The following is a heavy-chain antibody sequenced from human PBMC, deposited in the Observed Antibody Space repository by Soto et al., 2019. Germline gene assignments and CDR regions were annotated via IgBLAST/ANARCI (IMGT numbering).Heavy chain of an antibody. Sequence: GESLKISCKGSGYSFTSYSITWVRQMPGKGLEWMGRIDPTDSYTNYSPSFQGHVTISADKSINTAYLQWSSLRAEDTAVYYCAKVKAYGDYEGWYFDYWGQGTLVTVSS. CDR3: AKVKAYGDYEGWYFDY. CDR1: GYSFTSYS. CDR2: IDPTDSYT. D-gene: IGHD4-17*01. V-gene: IGHV5-10-1*01. J-gene: IGHJ4*02.